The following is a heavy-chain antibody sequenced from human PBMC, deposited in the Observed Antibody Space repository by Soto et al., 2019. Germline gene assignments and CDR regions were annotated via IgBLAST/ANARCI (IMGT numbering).Heavy chain of an antibody. CDR3: ARDRYSGYDYGSIVDY. Sequence: GGSLRLSCAASGFTFSSYGMHWVRQAPGKGLEWVAVIWYDGSNKYYADSVKGRFTISRDNPKNTLYLQTNSLRAEDTAVYYCARDRYSGYDYGSIVDYWGQGTLVTVSS. CDR2: IWYDGSNK. D-gene: IGHD5-12*01. J-gene: IGHJ4*02. V-gene: IGHV3-33*01. CDR1: GFTFSSYG.